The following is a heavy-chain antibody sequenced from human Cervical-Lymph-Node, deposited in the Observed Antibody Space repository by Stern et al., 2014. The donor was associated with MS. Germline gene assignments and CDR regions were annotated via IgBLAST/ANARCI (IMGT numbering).Heavy chain of an antibody. CDR2: IYYSGSP. V-gene: IGHV4-39*01. J-gene: IGHJ5*02. CDR3: ARWAYSSGWYNWFDP. Sequence: QVQLQESGPGLVKPSETLSLTCTVSGGSISSSSYYWGWIRQPPGKGLEWIGSIYYSGSPYYNPSLKSRVTISVDTSKTQFSLNLSSVTAADTAVYYCARWAYSSGWYNWFDPWGQGTLVTVSS. CDR1: GGSISSSSYY. D-gene: IGHD3-22*01.